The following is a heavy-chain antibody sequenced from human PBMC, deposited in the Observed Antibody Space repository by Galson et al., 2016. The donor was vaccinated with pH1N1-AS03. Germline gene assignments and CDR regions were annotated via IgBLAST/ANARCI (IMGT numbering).Heavy chain of an antibody. D-gene: IGHD3-10*01. CDR1: GYTFTRYY. V-gene: IGHV1-46*01. CDR3: VAYGSVTQAYFDY. Sequence: SVKVSCKASGYTFTRYYMHWVRQAPGQGLEWMGVIDPSGGGTTYAQKFHGRVTMTRDTSTTTAHMELSSLRSEDTAIDYCVAYGSVTQAYFDYWGQGTLVTVSS. CDR2: IDPSGGGT. J-gene: IGHJ4*02.